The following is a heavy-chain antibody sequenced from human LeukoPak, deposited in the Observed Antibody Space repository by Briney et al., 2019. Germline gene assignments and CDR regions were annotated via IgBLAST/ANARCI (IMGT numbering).Heavy chain of an antibody. J-gene: IGHJ4*02. CDR2: ISSNGGST. Sequence: GGSLRLSCAASGFTFSSYAMHWVRQAPGKGLEYVSAISSNGGSTYYANSVKGRFTISRDNSKNTLYLQMGSLRAEDMAVYYCAREQIQLWSTIDFWGQGTLVTVSS. V-gene: IGHV3-64*01. CDR3: AREQIQLWSTIDF. D-gene: IGHD5-18*01. CDR1: GFTFSSYA.